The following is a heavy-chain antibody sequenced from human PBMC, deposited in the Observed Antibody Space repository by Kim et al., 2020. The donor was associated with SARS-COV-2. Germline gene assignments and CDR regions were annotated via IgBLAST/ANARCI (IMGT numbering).Heavy chain of an antibody. CDR2: ISYDGSNK. D-gene: IGHD2-2*01. CDR3: ARDRLPVVPAAALGIVVY. Sequence: GGSLRLSCAASGFTFSSYGMHWVRQAPGKGLEWVAVISYDGSNKYYADSVKGRFTISRDNSKNTLYLQMNSLRAEDTAVYYCARDRLPVVPAAALGIVVYWGQGTLVTVSS. V-gene: IGHV3-33*05. CDR1: GFTFSSYG. J-gene: IGHJ4*02.